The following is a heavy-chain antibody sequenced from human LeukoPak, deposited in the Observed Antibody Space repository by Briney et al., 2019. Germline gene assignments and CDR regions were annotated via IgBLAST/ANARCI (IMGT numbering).Heavy chain of an antibody. Sequence: SVKVSCKASGGTFSSYVISWVRQAPGQGLEWMGRIIPILGIANYAQKFQGRVTITADKSTSTAYMELSSLRSEDTAVYYCARGDYYDSSGYFDYWGQGTLVTVSS. V-gene: IGHV1-69*04. CDR1: GGTFSSYV. J-gene: IGHJ4*02. CDR2: IIPILGIA. CDR3: ARGDYYDSSGYFDY. D-gene: IGHD3-22*01.